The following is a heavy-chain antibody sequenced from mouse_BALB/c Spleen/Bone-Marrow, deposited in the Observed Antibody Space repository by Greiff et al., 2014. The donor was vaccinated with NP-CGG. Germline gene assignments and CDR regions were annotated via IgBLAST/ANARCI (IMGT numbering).Heavy chain of an antibody. CDR3: ARRDGYLFAY. J-gene: IGHJ3*01. CDR1: GFFLTSYG. D-gene: IGHD2-3*01. V-gene: IGHV2-2*02. CDR2: IWSDGST. Sequence: VQLQQSGPGLVQPSQSLSITCTVSGFFLTSYGVHWVRQSPGKGLEWLGVIWSDGSTDYNEAFISRLNISKDNSKSQIFFKMNSLQPNDTAIYFCARRDGYLFAYWGQGTLVTVSA.